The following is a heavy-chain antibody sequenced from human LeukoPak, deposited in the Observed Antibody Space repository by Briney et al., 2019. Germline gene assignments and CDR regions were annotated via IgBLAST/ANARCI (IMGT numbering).Heavy chain of an antibody. CDR3: ARDKARGSPPQDYYYGMDV. CDR2: IYYSGST. V-gene: IGHV4-59*01. D-gene: IGHD3-10*01. J-gene: IGHJ6*02. Sequence: SETLSLTCTVSGGSTSSYYWSWIRQPPGKGLEWIGYIYYSGSTNYNPSLKSRVTISVDTSKNQFSLKLSSVTAADTAVYYCARDKARGSPPQDYYYGMDVWGQGTSVTVSS. CDR1: GGSTSSYY.